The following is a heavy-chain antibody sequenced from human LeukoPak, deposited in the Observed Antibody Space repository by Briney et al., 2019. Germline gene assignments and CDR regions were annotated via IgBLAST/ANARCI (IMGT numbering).Heavy chain of an antibody. Sequence: ASVKVSCKASGYTFIGYGISWVRQAPGQGLEWMGWISAYNGNTNYAQKFQGRVTMTTDTSTTTAHMELRSLRSDDTAVYYCARETERGYSYGPTFDYWGQGTLVTVSS. J-gene: IGHJ4*02. V-gene: IGHV1-18*01. D-gene: IGHD5-18*01. CDR3: ARETERGYSYGPTFDY. CDR1: GYTFIGYG. CDR2: ISAYNGNT.